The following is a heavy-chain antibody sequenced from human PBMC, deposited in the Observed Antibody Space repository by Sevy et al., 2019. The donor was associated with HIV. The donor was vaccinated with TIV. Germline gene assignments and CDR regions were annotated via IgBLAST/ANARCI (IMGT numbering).Heavy chain of an antibody. CDR3: ASQKLELAAFDI. D-gene: IGHD1-7*01. CDR2: IKQDGSEK. J-gene: IGHJ3*02. CDR1: GFTFSNYW. V-gene: IGHV3-7*01. Sequence: GGSLRLSCAASGFTFSNYWMSWVRQAPGKGLEWVANIKQDGSEKYYVDSVKGRFTISRDNAKNSLYLQMNSLRAEDTAVYYCASQKLELAAFDIWGQGTMVTVSS.